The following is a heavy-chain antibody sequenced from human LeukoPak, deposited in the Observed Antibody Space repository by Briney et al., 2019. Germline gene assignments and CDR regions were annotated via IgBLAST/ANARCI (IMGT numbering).Heavy chain of an antibody. Sequence: PGGSLRLSCVASGLTFSSYGMHWVRQAPGKGLEWVAVISYDGSNIYYAASVKGRFTISRDNSKNTLYLQVNSLRAEDTAVYYCAKVGCGSGYCAFDYWGQGTLVTVSS. CDR3: AKVGCGSGYCAFDY. CDR2: ISYDGSNI. V-gene: IGHV3-30*18. J-gene: IGHJ4*02. D-gene: IGHD3-22*01. CDR1: GLTFSSYG.